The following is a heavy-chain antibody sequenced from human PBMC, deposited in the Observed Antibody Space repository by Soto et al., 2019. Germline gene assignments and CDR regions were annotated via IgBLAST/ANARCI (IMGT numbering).Heavy chain of an antibody. D-gene: IGHD1-26*01. V-gene: IGHV1-69*13. Sequence: APVKLSRKASAGTFTSYSVNWVRQAPGQGKEWMGGIIPIFGTANYAQKFQGRVTITADESTSTAYMELSSLRSEDTAVYYCARGTPWWGKWGLDNDDLPTNYWGQGTLVTVSS. J-gene: IGHJ4*02. CDR1: AGTFTSYS. CDR2: IIPIFGTA. CDR3: ARGTPWWGKWGLDNDDLPTNY.